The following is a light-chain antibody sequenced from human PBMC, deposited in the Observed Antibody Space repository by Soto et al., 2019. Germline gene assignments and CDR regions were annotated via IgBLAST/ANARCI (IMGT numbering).Light chain of an antibody. V-gene: IGLV2-14*01. J-gene: IGLJ2*01. CDR2: DVN. CDR1: ISDIGGYNF. Sequence: QSALTQPASVSGAPGQSITLSCTGTISDIGGYNFLSWYQHHPGKAPKLVIYDVNNRPSWISYRFSGSKSGNTASLTIYGLQAEDEDDYYCASYSRTTTLVFGGGTKLTVL. CDR3: ASYSRTTTLV.